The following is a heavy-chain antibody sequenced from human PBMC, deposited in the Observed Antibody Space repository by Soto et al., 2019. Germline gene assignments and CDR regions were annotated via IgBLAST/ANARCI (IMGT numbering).Heavy chain of an antibody. V-gene: IGHV3-21*01. J-gene: IGHJ4*02. CDR1: GFTFSSYS. CDR3: ARDSRVEMAIINDY. D-gene: IGHD2-21*01. Sequence: EVQLVESGGGLVKPGGSLRLSCAASGFTFSSYSMNWVRQAPGKGLEWVSSISSSSSYIYYADSVKGRFTISRDNAKNSLYLQMNCLRAEDTAVYYCARDSRVEMAIINDYWGQGTLVIVSS. CDR2: ISSSSSYI.